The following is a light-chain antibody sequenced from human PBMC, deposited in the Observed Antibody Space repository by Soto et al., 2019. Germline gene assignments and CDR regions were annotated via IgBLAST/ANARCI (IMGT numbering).Light chain of an antibody. CDR1: QSISNY. Sequence: DIQMTQSPSSLSASVGDRVTITCRASQSISNYLNWYQQKPGKAPKLLIYAASSMQSGVPSRFSSSGSETDFTRPISSLQPDDYATYYCQQSFSPLWTFGQGTKVEV. CDR2: AAS. CDR3: QQSFSPLWT. J-gene: IGKJ1*01. V-gene: IGKV1-39*01.